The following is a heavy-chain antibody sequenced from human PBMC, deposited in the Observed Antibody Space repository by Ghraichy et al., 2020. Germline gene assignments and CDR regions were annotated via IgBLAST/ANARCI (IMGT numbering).Heavy chain of an antibody. V-gene: IGHV3-48*02. J-gene: IGHJ6*03. CDR2: ISSSSSTI. CDR3: AREYYDFWSGYSRGDYYYYYIDV. D-gene: IGHD3-3*01. CDR1: GFTFSSYS. Sequence: GGSLRLSCAASGFTFSSYSMNWVRQAPGKGLEWVSYISSSSSTIYYADSVKGRFTISRDNAKNSLYLQMNSLRDEDTAVYYCAREYYDFWSGYSRGDYYYYYIDVWGKGTTVTVSS.